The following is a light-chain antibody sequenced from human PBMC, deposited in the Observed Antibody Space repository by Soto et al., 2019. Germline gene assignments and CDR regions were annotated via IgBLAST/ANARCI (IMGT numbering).Light chain of an antibody. CDR2: DAS. V-gene: IGKV3-11*01. J-gene: IGKJ5*01. CDR3: QQRSNWPIT. CDR1: QSVSSY. Sequence: VWTNSKDTLSFSPGERATLSCRASQSVSSYLAWYHQKPGQAPRLLIYDASNRAPGIPARFSGSGSGTDFTLTISSLEPEDFAVYYCQQRSNWPITFGQGTRLEIK.